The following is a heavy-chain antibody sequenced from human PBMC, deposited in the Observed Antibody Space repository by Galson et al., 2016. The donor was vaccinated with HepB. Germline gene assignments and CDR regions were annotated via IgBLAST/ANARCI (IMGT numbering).Heavy chain of an antibody. J-gene: IGHJ4*02. D-gene: IGHD4-17*01. CDR3: ARDLTLGYDDYSYFDY. V-gene: IGHV4-31*03. CDR1: GDSISSGGYY. CDR2: IYYSGST. Sequence: TLSLTCTVSGDSISSGGYYWSWIRQHPGKGLEWIGHIYYSGSTYYNPSLKSRATISLDTSKNRFSLKLGSVTAADTAVYYCARDLTLGYDDYSYFDYWGQGTLVTVSS.